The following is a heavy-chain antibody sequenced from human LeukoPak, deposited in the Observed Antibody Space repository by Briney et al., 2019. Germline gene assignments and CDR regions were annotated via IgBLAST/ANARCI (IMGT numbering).Heavy chain of an antibody. CDR3: ARDRGSGYYFNNWFDP. Sequence: SETLSLTCSVSDDSISTYYWSWIRQPPGKGLEWIGYIYYSGSTNYNPSLKSRVTISVDTSKNQFSLKLSSVTAADTAVYYCARDRGSGYYFNNWFDPWGRGTLVTVSS. J-gene: IGHJ5*02. CDR2: IYYSGST. CDR1: DDSISTYY. V-gene: IGHV4-59*01. D-gene: IGHD3-3*01.